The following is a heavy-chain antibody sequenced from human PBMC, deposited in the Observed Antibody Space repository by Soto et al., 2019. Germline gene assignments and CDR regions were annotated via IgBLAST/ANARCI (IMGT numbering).Heavy chain of an antibody. Sequence: QVQLVESGGGVVQPGRSLRLSCAASGFTFSSYGMHWVRQAPGKGLEWVAVISYDGSNKYYADSVKGRFTISRDNSKNTLYLQMNSLRAEDTAVYYCEKDKSRMYYYYYGMDVWGQGTTVTVSS. J-gene: IGHJ6*02. CDR2: ISYDGSNK. V-gene: IGHV3-30*18. CDR1: GFTFSSYG. CDR3: EKDKSRMYYYYYGMDV.